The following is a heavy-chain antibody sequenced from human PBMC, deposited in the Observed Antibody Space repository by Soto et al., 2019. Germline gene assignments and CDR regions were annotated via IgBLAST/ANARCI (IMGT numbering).Heavy chain of an antibody. CDR3: AKEAGSGWSLGGDY. D-gene: IGHD6-19*01. CDR2: ISYDGSNK. Sequence: ESGGGVVQPGRSLRLSCAASGFTFSNYGMHWVRQAPGKGLEWVAVISYDGSNKYYADSVKGQFTISRDNSKNTVYLQMNSLRAEDTAVYYCAKEAGSGWSLGGDYWGQGTLVTVSS. V-gene: IGHV3-30*18. CDR1: GFTFSNYG. J-gene: IGHJ4*02.